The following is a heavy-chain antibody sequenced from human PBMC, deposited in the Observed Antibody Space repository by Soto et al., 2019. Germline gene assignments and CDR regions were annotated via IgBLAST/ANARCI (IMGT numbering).Heavy chain of an antibody. V-gene: IGHV3-30*18. D-gene: IGHD1-26*01. CDR1: GFTFSNYG. CDR3: AKARVRIVGANSFDY. Sequence: SLRLSCVGSGFTFSNYGMHWVRQPPGKGLEWVALISDDGDKRYNADSVRGRLIISRDNSKDTLYLQMNSLGPDDTAVYFCAKARVRIVGANSFDYWGQGTPVTVSS. J-gene: IGHJ4*02. CDR2: ISDDGDKR.